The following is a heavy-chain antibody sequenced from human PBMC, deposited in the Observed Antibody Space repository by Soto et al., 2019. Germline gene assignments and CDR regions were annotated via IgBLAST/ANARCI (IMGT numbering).Heavy chain of an antibody. Sequence: QPGGSLRLSCAASGITFSRYGMHWVRQAPGKGLEWVAVISYDGSNKYYADTVKGRFTISRDNSKNTLYLQMNSLRAEDTAVYYCARDLWGATTGLYYYYYGMDVWGQGTTVTVSS. D-gene: IGHD1-26*01. CDR3: ARDLWGATTGLYYYYYGMDV. J-gene: IGHJ6*02. V-gene: IGHV3-30*03. CDR2: ISYDGSNK. CDR1: GITFSRYG.